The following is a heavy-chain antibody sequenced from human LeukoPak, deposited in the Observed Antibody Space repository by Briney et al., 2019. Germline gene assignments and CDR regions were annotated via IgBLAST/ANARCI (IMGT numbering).Heavy chain of an antibody. CDR3: ARYSAPVTSIDY. CDR1: GGSISSSSYY. V-gene: IGHV4-61*05. J-gene: IGHJ4*02. D-gene: IGHD2-21*02. Sequence: PSETLSLTCTVSGGSISSSSYYWGWIRQPPGKGLEWIGYIYHSGSTNYNPSLKSRVTIPVDTSKNQFSLMLSSVTAADMAVYYCARYSAPVTSIDYWGQGTLVTVSS. CDR2: IYHSGST.